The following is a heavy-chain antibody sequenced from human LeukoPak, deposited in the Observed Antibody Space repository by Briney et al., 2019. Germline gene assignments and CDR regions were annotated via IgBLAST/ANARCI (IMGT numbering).Heavy chain of an antibody. CDR2: ITWNSGSI. Sequence: GRSLRLSCAASGFTFDEYALHWVRQAPGKGLEWVSSITWNSGSIAYANSVKGRFIISRDNAKNSLYLQMNSLRSEDTALYFCAKEASVAGVSSRFDLWGQGTLVTVSS. CDR3: AKEASVAGVSSRFDL. D-gene: IGHD6-19*01. J-gene: IGHJ5*02. V-gene: IGHV3-9*01. CDR1: GFTFDEYA.